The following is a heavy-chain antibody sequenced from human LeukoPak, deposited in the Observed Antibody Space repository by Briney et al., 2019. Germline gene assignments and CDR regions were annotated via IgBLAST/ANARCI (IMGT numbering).Heavy chain of an antibody. J-gene: IGHJ4*02. CDR3: ARGGTLPLRPDDY. CDR1: RYTLINYA. V-gene: IGHV1-46*03. D-gene: IGHD3-16*01. CDR2: IDPSRGST. Sequence: ASVKVSCEASRYTLINYAVQWVRQAPGQGLEWMGIIDPSRGSTSYPQKFQGRVTMTRDTSTSTVYMELSSLTSEDTAVYFCARGGTLPLRPDDYWGQGTLVTVSS.